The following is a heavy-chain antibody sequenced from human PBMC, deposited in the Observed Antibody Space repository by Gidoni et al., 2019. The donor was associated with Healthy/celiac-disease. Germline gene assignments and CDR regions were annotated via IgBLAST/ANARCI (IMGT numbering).Heavy chain of an antibody. Sequence: EVQLLESGGGLVQPGGSLSRSCAASGFTFSSYAMSCVRQAPGKGLAWVSAISGSGGSTYYADSVKGRFTISRDNSKNTLYLQMNSLRAEDMAVYYCAKRVCTRPCPDAFDIWGQGTMVTVSS. CDR1: GFTFSSYA. CDR2: ISGSGGST. D-gene: IGHD2-8*01. V-gene: IGHV3-23*01. CDR3: AKRVCTRPCPDAFDI. J-gene: IGHJ3*02.